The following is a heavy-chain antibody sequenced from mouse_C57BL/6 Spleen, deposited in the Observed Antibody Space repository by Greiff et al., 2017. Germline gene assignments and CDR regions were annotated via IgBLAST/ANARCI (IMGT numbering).Heavy chain of an antibody. CDR2: IDPETGGT. D-gene: IGHD1-1*01. J-gene: IGHJ2*01. V-gene: IGHV1-15*01. CDR3: TTYYGSSYAG. Sequence: QVQLQQSGAELVRPGASVTLSCKASGYTFTDYEMHWVKQTPVHGLEWIGAIDPETGGTAYNQKFKGKAILTADKSSSTAYMALRSLTSEDSAVYYCTTYYGSSYAGWGQGTTLTVSS. CDR1: GYTFTDYE.